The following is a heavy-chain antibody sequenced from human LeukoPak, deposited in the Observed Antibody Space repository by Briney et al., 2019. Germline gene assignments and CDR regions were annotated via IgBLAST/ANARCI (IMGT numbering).Heavy chain of an antibody. D-gene: IGHD1-7*01. J-gene: IGHJ5*02. CDR2: IYISGGK. V-gene: IGHV4-4*09. CDR1: GDSIRSSY. CDR3: AKTARTFRS. Sequence: PSETLSLTCSVSGDSIRSSYWSWIRQAPGMGLECIGYIYISGGKIYDPSLKGRATLSLDTSNNQISLRLTSVTAADTAVYYCAKTARTFRSWGPGILVTVSS.